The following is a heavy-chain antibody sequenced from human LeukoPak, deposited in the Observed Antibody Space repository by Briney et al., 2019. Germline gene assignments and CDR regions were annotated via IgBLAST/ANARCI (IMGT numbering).Heavy chain of an antibody. CDR2: FDPEDGET. CDR1: GYTLTELS. V-gene: IGHV1-24*01. CDR3: ARGGYDFWSATPYYYYYMDV. J-gene: IGHJ6*03. Sequence: GSVKVSCKVSGYTLTELSMHWVRQAPGKGREWMGGFDPEDGETIYAQKFQGRVTMTEDTSTDTAYMELSSLRSDDTAVYYCARGGYDFWSATPYYYYYMDVWGKGTTVTVS. D-gene: IGHD3-3*01.